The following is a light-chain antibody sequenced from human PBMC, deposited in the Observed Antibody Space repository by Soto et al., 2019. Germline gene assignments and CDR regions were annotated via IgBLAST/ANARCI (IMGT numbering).Light chain of an antibody. CDR1: SSDVGGYNY. J-gene: IGLJ2*01. Sequence: QSALPQPASVSGSPGQSITISCTGTSSDVGGYNYVSWFQQHPGKAPNLMIYDVYRRPSGVSYRFSGSNSANTASLTNSGFQSEDEAYYYCSSYTARGTVLCVGGTKLTVL. CDR3: SSYTARGTVL. V-gene: IGLV2-14*01. CDR2: DVY.